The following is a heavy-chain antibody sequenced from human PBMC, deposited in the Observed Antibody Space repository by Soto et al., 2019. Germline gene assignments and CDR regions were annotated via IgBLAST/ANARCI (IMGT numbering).Heavy chain of an antibody. J-gene: IGHJ4*02. V-gene: IGHV6-1*01. CDR3: VRYGPDSNWFFYY. Sequence: SQTLSLTCDISRDSVSSNSATWNWIRQSPSRGLEWLGRTYYRSKWYNEYAASVKSRITINPDTSKNQFSLQVNTVTPEDTNKYYCVRYGPDSNWFFYYWGQGSLVIGSS. D-gene: IGHD3-10*01. CDR2: TYYRSKWYN. CDR1: RDSVSSNSAT.